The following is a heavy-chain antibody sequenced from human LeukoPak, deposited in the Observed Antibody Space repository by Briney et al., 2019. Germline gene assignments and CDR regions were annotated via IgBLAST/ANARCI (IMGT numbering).Heavy chain of an antibody. D-gene: IGHD6-19*01. V-gene: IGHV3-21*01. CDR1: AFSLSRNR. CDR3: ARDSSSGSYDAFDI. J-gene: IGHJ3*02. Sequence: PAQSMTLSCAASAFSLSRNRMNWDRPPERNGMEWVSSISSISSYIYYADSVKGRFTISRDNAKNSLYLQMNSLRAEDTAVYYCARDSSSGSYDAFDIWGQGTMVTVSS. CDR2: ISSISSYI.